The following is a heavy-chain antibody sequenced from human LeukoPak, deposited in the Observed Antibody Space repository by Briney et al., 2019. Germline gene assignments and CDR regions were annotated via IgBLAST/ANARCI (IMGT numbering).Heavy chain of an antibody. CDR2: ISYDGSNK. J-gene: IGHJ3*02. Sequence: GGSLRLSCAASGFTFSSYAMHWVRQAPGKGLEWVAVISYDGSNKYYADSVKGRFTISRDNSKNTLYPQMNSLRAEDTAVYYCARDRGSSGWGDAFDIWGQGTMVTVSS. CDR1: GFTFSSYA. CDR3: ARDRGSSGWGDAFDI. V-gene: IGHV3-30*04. D-gene: IGHD6-19*01.